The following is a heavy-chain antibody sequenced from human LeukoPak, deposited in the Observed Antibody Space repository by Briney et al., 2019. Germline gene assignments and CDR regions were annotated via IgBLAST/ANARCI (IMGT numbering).Heavy chain of an antibody. D-gene: IGHD3-10*01. J-gene: IGHJ5*02. CDR2: FDPEDGET. CDR3: ANYYYGSGSYYNWFDP. Sequence: SVKVSCKVSGYTLTELSMHWVRQAPGKGREWIGGFDPEDGETIYAQTFKGRVTMTEDTSTDTAYMELSSLRSEDTAVYYCANYYYGSGSYYNWFDPWGQGTLVTVSS. V-gene: IGHV1-24*01. CDR1: GYTLTELS.